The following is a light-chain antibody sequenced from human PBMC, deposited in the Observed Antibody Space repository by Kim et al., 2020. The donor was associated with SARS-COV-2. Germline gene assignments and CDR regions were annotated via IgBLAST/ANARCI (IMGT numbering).Light chain of an antibody. Sequence: SSELTQDPAVSVALGQTVRITCQGDSLRKYYASWYQQKPGQAPILVIHGKDNRPSGIPDRFSGSSSGITASLTITGAQAEDEADYYCNSRDSSGNRLDFGGGTKVTVL. CDR3: NSRDSSGNRLD. V-gene: IGLV3-19*01. J-gene: IGLJ2*01. CDR2: GKD. CDR1: SLRKYY.